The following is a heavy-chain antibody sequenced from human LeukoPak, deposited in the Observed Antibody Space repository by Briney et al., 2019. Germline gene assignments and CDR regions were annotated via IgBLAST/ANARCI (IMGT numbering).Heavy chain of an antibody. D-gene: IGHD3-16*01. V-gene: IGHV4-39*07. CDR1: GGSITSTTYY. CDR3: ARTRLDYLRYYMYV. Sequence: TASETLSLTCTVSGGSITSTTYYWGWIRQPPGKGLEWIGEINHSGNTNYNPSLKSRVTISVDTSKNQFSLKLSSVTAADTAVYYCARTRLDYLRYYMYVWGKGTTVTISS. J-gene: IGHJ6*03. CDR2: INHSGNT.